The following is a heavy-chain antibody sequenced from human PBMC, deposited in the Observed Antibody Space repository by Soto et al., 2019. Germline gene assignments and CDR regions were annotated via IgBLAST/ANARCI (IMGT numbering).Heavy chain of an antibody. Sequence: QVQLVQSGAEVKKPGSSVKVSCKASGGTFSNHIITWVRQAPGQGPEWMGRIIPMLDITNYAQKFQGRVTITAXKXTXTXXMEVSSLKPEDTALYYCVKDSPIGRIFSGTDDIDSWGQGTPVTVSS. V-gene: IGHV1-69*08. CDR3: VKDSPIGRIFSGTDDIDS. CDR2: IIPMLDIT. J-gene: IGHJ4*02. D-gene: IGHD2-15*01. CDR1: GGTFSNHI.